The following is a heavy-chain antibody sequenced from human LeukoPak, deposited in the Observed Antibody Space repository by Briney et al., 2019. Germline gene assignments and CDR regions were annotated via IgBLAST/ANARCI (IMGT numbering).Heavy chain of an antibody. D-gene: IGHD3-22*01. CDR2: IFPIFGIA. CDR3: ARGSLYYYDSSGSTGFDP. V-gene: IGHV1-69*04. J-gene: IGHJ5*02. CDR1: GGTFSSYG. Sequence: SVKVSCKASGGTFSSYGIGWVRQAPGQGLEWMGRIFPIFGIANYAQKFQGRVTITADKSTSTVYLELSSLRSEDTAVYFCARGSLYYYDSSGSTGFDPWGQGTLVTVSS.